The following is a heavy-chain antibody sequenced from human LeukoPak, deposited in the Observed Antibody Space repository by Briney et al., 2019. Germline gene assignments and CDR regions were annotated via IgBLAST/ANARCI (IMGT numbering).Heavy chain of an antibody. Sequence: SETMSLTCTVSGGSISGFYWSWIRQTAGKVLEWIGRIYTSGTPNYNPSPKSRVPRSLDPSQNQFSLRLSSVTAGDTAVYYCARVKPSHGYSYGYNPYYFDYWGQGNLVTVSS. D-gene: IGHD5-18*01. CDR1: GGSISGFY. J-gene: IGHJ4*02. V-gene: IGHV4-4*07. CDR3: ARVKPSHGYSYGYNPYYFDY. CDR2: IYTSGTP.